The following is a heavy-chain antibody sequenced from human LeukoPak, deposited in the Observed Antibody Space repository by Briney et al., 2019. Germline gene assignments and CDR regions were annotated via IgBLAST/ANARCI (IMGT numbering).Heavy chain of an antibody. D-gene: IGHD2-15*01. J-gene: IGHJ4*02. CDR2: ISAYNGNT. V-gene: IGHV1-18*01. CDR3: ARDCSGGSCYRRFDY. CDR1: GYTFTSYG. Sequence: ASVKVSCKASGYTFTSYGISWVRQAPGQGLEWMGWISAYNGNTNYAQKLQGRVTMTTDTSTSTAYIELRSLRSDDTAVYYCARDCSGGSCYRRFDYWGQGTLVTVSS.